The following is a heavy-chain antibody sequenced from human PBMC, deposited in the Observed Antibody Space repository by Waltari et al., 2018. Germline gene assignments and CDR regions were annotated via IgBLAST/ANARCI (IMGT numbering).Heavy chain of an antibody. Sequence: QVQLVQSGAEVKKPGASVKVSCKASGYTFTGYYMHWVRPAPGQGLEWMGRINPNSGGTNYAQKFQGRVTMTRDTSISTAYMELSRLRSDDTAVYYCARDRKGIAVAGGWFDPWGQGTLVTVSS. D-gene: IGHD6-19*01. J-gene: IGHJ5*02. V-gene: IGHV1-2*06. CDR2: INPNSGGT. CDR1: GYTFTGYY. CDR3: ARDRKGIAVAGGWFDP.